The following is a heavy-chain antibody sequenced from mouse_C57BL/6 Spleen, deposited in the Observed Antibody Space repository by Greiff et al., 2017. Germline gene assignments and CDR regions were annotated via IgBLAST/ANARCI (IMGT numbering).Heavy chain of an antibody. Sequence: QVQLQQPGAELVRPGSSVKLSCKASGYTFTSYWMHWVKQRPIQGLEWIGNIDPSDSETHYNQKFKDKATLTVDKSSSTAYMQLSSLTSEDSAVYYCARGITTVVATGYFDYWVQGTTLTVSS. CDR3: ARGITTVVATGYFDY. V-gene: IGHV1-52*01. CDR1: GYTFTSYW. D-gene: IGHD1-1*01. CDR2: IDPSDSET. J-gene: IGHJ2*01.